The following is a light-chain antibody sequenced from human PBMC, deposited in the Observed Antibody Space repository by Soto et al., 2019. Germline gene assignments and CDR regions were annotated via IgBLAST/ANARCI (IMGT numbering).Light chain of an antibody. J-gene: IGLJ2*01. Sequence: QSVLTQPTSASGSPGQSVTISCTGTSRDVGGHDYVSWYQQHPGKAPKLMIYELNKRPSGVPDRFSGSKSGDTASLTVSGLQSEDEAHYYCSSYVTGNSLIFGGGTKLTVL. CDR3: SSYVTGNSLI. V-gene: IGLV2-8*01. CDR1: SRDVGGHDY. CDR2: ELN.